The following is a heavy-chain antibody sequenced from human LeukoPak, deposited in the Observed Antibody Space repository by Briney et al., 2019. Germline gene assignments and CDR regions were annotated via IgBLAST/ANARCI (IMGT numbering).Heavy chain of an antibody. CDR1: GGSISSYY. V-gene: IGHV4-59*13. Sequence: SETLSLTCTVSGGSISSYYWNWIRQPPGKGLEWIGYIYYSGSTNYNPSLKSRVTISVDTPKNQFSLKLSSVTAADTAVYYCARRAYDILTGYRMYYFDYWGQGTLVTVSS. CDR2: IYYSGST. D-gene: IGHD3-9*01. J-gene: IGHJ4*02. CDR3: ARRAYDILTGYRMYYFDY.